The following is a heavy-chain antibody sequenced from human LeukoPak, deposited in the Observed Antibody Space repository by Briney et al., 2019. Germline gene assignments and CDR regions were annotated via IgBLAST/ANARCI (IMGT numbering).Heavy chain of an antibody. CDR1: GGSISSYY. D-gene: IGHD6-13*01. J-gene: IGHJ6*02. CDR3: ARGGSSSWTHYCYYGMDV. V-gene: IGHV4-59*01. Sequence: SETLSLTCTVSGGSISSYYWSWIRQPPGKGLEWIGYIYYSGSTNYNPSLKSRVTISVDTSKNQFSLKLSSVTAADTAVYYCARGGSSSWTHYCYYGMDVWGQGTTVTVSS. CDR2: IYYSGST.